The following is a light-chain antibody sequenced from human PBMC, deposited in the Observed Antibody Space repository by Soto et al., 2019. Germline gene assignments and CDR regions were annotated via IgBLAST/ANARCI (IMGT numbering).Light chain of an antibody. J-gene: IGKJ5*01. CDR1: QSVFYDSNNKDY. CDR2: WAS. V-gene: IGKV4-1*01. Sequence: DIVINQSPESLAVCRGERATINCKSSQSVFYDSNNKDYLAWYQQKPGQPPKLLIYWASTRESGVPDRFSGSGSVTDFTLTISSLQAEDVAIYYCQQYYSIPLTFGGGTRMEIK. CDR3: QQYYSIPLT.